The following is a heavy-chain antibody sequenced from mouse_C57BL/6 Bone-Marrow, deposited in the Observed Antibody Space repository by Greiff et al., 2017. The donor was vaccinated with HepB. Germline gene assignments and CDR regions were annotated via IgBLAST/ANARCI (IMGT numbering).Heavy chain of an antibody. J-gene: IGHJ4*01. CDR2: IDPDNGDT. D-gene: IGHD2-4*01. Sequence: EVQLQQSGAELVRPGASVKLSCTASGFNIKDDYMHWVKQRPEQGLEWIGWIDPDNGDTEYASKFQGKATITADTSSNTAYLQLSSLTSEDTAVYYCTTPIYYDYFYAMDYWGQGTSVTVSS. CDR3: TTPIYYDYFYAMDY. CDR1: GFNIKDDY. V-gene: IGHV14-4*01.